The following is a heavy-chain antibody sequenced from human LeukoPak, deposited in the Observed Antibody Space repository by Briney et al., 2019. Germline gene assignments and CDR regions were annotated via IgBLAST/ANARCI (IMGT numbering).Heavy chain of an antibody. J-gene: IGHJ4*02. CDR3: ARDDYSGSYSY. Sequence: PGRSLRLSCAASGFTFSSYGMHWVRQAPGKGLEWVAVIWYDGSNKYYADSVKGRFTISRDNSKNTLYLQMNSLRAEDTAVYYCARDDYSGSYSYWGQGTLVTVSS. CDR2: IWYDGSNK. CDR1: GFTFSSYG. V-gene: IGHV3-33*01. D-gene: IGHD1-26*01.